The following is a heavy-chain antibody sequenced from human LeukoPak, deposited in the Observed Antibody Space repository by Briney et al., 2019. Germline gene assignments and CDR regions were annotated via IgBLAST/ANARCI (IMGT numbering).Heavy chain of an antibody. CDR1: GGSISGYY. D-gene: IGHD3-3*01. Sequence: SETLSLTCTVSGGSISGYYWSWIRQPPGKGLEWIGYIDYSGSTTYNPSLKSRVTISVGTSKNQFSLKLSSVTAADTAVYYCARGERYDFHFDYWGQGTLVTVSS. J-gene: IGHJ4*02. V-gene: IGHV4-59*12. CDR2: IDYSGST. CDR3: ARGERYDFHFDY.